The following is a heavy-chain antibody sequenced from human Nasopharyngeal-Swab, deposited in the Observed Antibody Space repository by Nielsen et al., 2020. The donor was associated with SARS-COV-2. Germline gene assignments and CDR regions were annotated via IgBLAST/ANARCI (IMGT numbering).Heavy chain of an antibody. Sequence: SETLSLTCNVSGGSTITSDYYWGWIRQPPGKGLEWIGNMYYSGNTFYSPSLKSRVTISVDTSENRFSLRLRSVTAADTAVYYCAAYNWRDGFGSHNWFDPWGQGTLVTVSS. J-gene: IGHJ5*02. CDR1: GGSTITSDYY. CDR2: MYYSGNT. CDR3: AAYNWRDGFGSHNWFDP. D-gene: IGHD1-20*01. V-gene: IGHV4-39*02.